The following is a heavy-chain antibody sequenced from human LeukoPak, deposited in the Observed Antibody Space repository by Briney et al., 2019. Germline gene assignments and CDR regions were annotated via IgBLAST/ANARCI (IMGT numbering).Heavy chain of an antibody. D-gene: IGHD2-2*02. CDR1: GGSLSSYY. Sequence: PSDTLSLTCTVSGGSLSSYYWSWIRRPAGKGLEWIGRMFVTGSTNYNPSLRGRVTMSIDKTKNQFSLELTSVTAADTAVYYRARDGYTSAWADLEFFDYWGQGTLVTVSS. V-gene: IGHV4-4*07. J-gene: IGHJ4*02. CDR2: MFVTGST. CDR3: ARDGYTSAWADLEFFDY.